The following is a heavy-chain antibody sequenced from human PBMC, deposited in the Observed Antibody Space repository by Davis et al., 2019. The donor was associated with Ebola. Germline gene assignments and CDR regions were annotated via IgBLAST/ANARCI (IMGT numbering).Heavy chain of an antibody. CDR1: GFSLSTSGVG. CDR3: AHRRPRPSTYYDFWSGSRGGYFDY. CDR2: IYWDDDK. J-gene: IGHJ4*02. Sequence: SGPTLVKPTQTLTLTCTFSGFSLSTSGVGVGWIRQPPGKALEWLALIYWDDDKRYSPSLKSRLTITKDTSKNQVVLTMTNMDPVDTATYYCAHRRPRPSTYYDFWSGSRGGYFDYWGQGTQVTVS. V-gene: IGHV2-5*02. D-gene: IGHD3-3*01.